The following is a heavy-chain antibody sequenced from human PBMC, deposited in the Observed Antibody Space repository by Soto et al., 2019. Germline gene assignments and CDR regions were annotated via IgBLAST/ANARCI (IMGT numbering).Heavy chain of an antibody. V-gene: IGHV3-30-3*01. CDR3: ARGGGDYVWGGWGSAHYFDY. D-gene: IGHD3-16*01. CDR1: GFTFSSYA. J-gene: IGHJ4*02. Sequence: QVQLVESGGGVVQPGRSLRLSCAASGFTFSSYAMHWVRQAPGKGLEWVAVISYDGSNKYYADSVKGRFTISRDNSKNTLYLQMNSLRAEDTAVYYCARGGGDYVWGGWGSAHYFDYWGQGTLVTVSS. CDR2: ISYDGSNK.